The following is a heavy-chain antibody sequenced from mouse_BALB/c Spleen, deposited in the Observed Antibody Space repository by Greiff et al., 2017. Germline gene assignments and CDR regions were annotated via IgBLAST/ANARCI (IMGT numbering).Heavy chain of an antibody. CDR3: AIFYDYDEGWFAY. V-gene: IGHV2-2*02. D-gene: IGHD2-4*01. J-gene: IGHJ3*01. CDR1: GFSLTSYG. CDR2: IWSGGST. Sequence: QVQLQQSGPGLVQPSQSLSITCTVSGFSLTSYGVHWVRQSPGKGLEWLGVIWSGGSTDYNAAFISRLSISKDNSKSQVFFKMNSLQANDTAIYYCAIFYDYDEGWFAYWGQGTLVTVSA.